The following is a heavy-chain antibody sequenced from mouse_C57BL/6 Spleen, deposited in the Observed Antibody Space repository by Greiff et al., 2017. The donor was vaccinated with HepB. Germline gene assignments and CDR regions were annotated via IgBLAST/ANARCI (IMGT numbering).Heavy chain of an antibody. CDR3: ARSNYGSRYFDV. Sequence: VKLMESGAELVRPGTSVKVSCKASGYAFTNYLIEWVKQRPGQGLEWIGVINPGSGGTNYNEKFKGKATLTADKSSSTAYMQLSSLTSEDSAVYFCARSNYGSRYFDVWGTGTTVTVSS. CDR1: GYAFTNYL. CDR2: INPGSGGT. V-gene: IGHV1-54*01. D-gene: IGHD1-1*01. J-gene: IGHJ1*03.